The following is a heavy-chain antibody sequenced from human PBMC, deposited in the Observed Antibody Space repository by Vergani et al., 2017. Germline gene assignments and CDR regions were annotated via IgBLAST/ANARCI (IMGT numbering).Heavy chain of an antibody. Sequence: EVQLVESGGVVVQPGGSLRLSCAASGFTFDDYSMHWVRQAPGKGLEWVSLISWDGGSTYYADSVKGRFTISRDNSRNSLYLQMNSLRTEDTALHYCAKDSYSSSWYVIDYWGQGTLVTVSS. J-gene: IGHJ4*02. CDR1: GFTFDDYS. V-gene: IGHV3-43*01. CDR3: AKDSYSSSWYVIDY. CDR2: ISWDGGST. D-gene: IGHD6-13*01.